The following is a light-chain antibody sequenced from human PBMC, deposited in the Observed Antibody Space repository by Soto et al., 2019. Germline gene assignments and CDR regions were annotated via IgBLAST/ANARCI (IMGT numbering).Light chain of an antibody. V-gene: IGKV1-8*01. J-gene: IGKJ1*01. Sequence: AIRMTQSPSSFSASTGDRVTITCRASQGISSYLAWYQQKPGKAPKPLIYAASTLQSGVPSRFSGSGSGTDFTLTISCLQSEDFATYYCQQYYSYPLTFGQGTKV. CDR3: QQYYSYPLT. CDR1: QGISSY. CDR2: AAS.